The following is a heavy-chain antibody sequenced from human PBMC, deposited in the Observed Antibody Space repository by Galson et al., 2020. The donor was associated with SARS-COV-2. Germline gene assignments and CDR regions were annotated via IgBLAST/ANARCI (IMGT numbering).Heavy chain of an antibody. CDR2: INHSGST. CDR1: GGSFSGYY. Sequence: SETLSLTCAVSGGSFSGYYWSWIRQPPAQGLERNWEINHSGSTNSNPSPTIRVTLTVDTSKNQFPLKLSSVTAADAAVYYCSRGRRVTIFGVVIHCGAFDIWGQGTMVTVSS. J-gene: IGHJ3*02. V-gene: IGHV4-34*01. D-gene: IGHD3-3*01. CDR3: SRGRRVTIFGVVIHCGAFDI.